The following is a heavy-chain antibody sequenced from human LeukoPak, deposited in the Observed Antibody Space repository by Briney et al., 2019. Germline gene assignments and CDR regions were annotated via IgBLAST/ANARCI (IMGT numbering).Heavy chain of an antibody. CDR1: GFTFSSHA. CDR3: ARDRQGGNWGDFDF. V-gene: IGHV3-30-3*01. CDR2: ISYDGSNK. J-gene: IGHJ4*02. D-gene: IGHD3-16*01. Sequence: GRPLRLSCAASGFTFSSHAMHWVRQAPGKGLEWVALISYDGSNKYYADSVKGRFTISRDNSRNTLYLQMNSLIAEDTAVYYCARDRQGGNWGDFDFWGQGTLVIVSS.